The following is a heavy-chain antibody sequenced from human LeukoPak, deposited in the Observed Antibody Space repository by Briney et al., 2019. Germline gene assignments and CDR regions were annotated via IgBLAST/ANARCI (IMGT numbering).Heavy chain of an antibody. CDR2: IYDGANT. J-gene: IGHJ4*02. D-gene: IGHD3-16*02. Sequence: SETLSLTCTVSGASISPFFWSWIRQPPGKGLEWSGYIYDGANTNYSPSLNSRVTMSIDTSKNQFSLKLSSVTATDTAVYFCVRHGGGGESYPRVFDSWGRGTLVTVSS. CDR3: VRHGGGGESYPRVFDS. CDR1: GASISPFF. V-gene: IGHV4-59*08.